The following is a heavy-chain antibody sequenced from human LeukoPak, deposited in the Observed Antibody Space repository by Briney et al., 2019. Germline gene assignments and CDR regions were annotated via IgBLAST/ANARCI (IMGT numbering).Heavy chain of an antibody. CDR1: EFSVGSNY. V-gene: IGHV3-30*02. CDR2: IRHDGSNK. J-gene: IGHJ6*03. D-gene: IGHD3-9*01. Sequence: GGSLRLSCAASEFSVGSNYMTWVRQAPGKGLEWVAFIRHDGSNKYYADSVKGRFTISRDNSKNTLYLQMNSLRAEDTAVYYCAKGSKLLVFTRDHYIDVWGKGTSVTISS. CDR3: AKGSKLLVFTRDHYIDV.